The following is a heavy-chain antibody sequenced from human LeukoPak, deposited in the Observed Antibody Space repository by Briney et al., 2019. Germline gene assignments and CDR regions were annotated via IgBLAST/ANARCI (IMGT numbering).Heavy chain of an antibody. CDR2: ISTSSSYI. Sequence: GGSLRLSCAASGFTFSSYSMNWVRRAPGKGLEWVSSISTSSSYIYYADSVKGRFTISRDNAKNSLYLQMNSLRAEDTAVYYCARSGEQWLVFTTINWFDPWGQGTLVTVSS. J-gene: IGHJ5*02. CDR3: ARSGEQWLVFTTINWFDP. D-gene: IGHD6-19*01. V-gene: IGHV3-21*01. CDR1: GFTFSSYS.